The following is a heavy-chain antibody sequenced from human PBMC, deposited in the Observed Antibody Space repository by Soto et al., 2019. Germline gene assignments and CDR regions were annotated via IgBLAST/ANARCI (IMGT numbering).Heavy chain of an antibody. J-gene: IGHJ6*02. CDR1: GGSISSYY. D-gene: IGHD3-22*01. CDR3: AGDKGYYYDGMDV. CDR2: IYTSGTT. V-gene: IGHV4-4*07. Sequence: SETLSLTCTVSGGSISSYYWSWIRQPAGKGLEWVGRIYTSGTTHYNPSLKSRVTVSVDTSKNQLSLKLTSVTAADTAVYFCAGDKGYYYDGMDVWGQGTTVTVSS.